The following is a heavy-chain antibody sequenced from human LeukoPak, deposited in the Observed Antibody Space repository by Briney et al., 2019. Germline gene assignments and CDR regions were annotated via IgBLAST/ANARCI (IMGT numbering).Heavy chain of an antibody. CDR3: ARVGPCSTSCYYYYYYGMDV. D-gene: IGHD2-2*01. J-gene: IGHJ6*02. CDR2: FDPEDGET. V-gene: IGHV1-24*01. Sequence: GASVKVSCKVSGYTLTELSMHWVRQAPGKGLEWMGGFDPEDGETIYAQKFQGRVTMTEDTSTDTAYMELSSLRSEDTAVYYCARVGPCSTSCYYYYYYGMDVWGQGTTVTVSS. CDR1: GYTLTELS.